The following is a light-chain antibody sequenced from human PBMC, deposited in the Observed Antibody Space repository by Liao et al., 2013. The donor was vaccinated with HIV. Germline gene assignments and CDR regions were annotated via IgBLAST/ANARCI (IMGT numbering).Light chain of an antibody. V-gene: IGLV3-25*02. CDR2: KDS. J-gene: IGLJ3*02. CDR1: ALPKQY. Sequence: SYELTQPPSVSVSPGQTARITCSGDALPKQYAYWYQQKPGQAPVLVIYKDSERPSGIPERFSGSNSGNTATLTISRVEAGDEADYYCQVWDSSSDHPWVFGGGTKLTVL. CDR3: QVWDSSSDHPWV.